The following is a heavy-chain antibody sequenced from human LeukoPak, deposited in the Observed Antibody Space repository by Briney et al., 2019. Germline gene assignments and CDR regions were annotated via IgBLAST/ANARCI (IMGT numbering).Heavy chain of an antibody. Sequence: PSQTLSLTCTVSGGSISSGSYYWSWIRQPAGKGLEWIGRIYTSGSTNYNPSLKSRVTISVDTSKNQFSLKLSSVTAADTAVYYCARWRGYDILDYWGQGTLVTVSS. CDR1: GGSISSGSYY. CDR3: ARWRGYDILDY. D-gene: IGHD5-12*01. J-gene: IGHJ4*02. V-gene: IGHV4-61*02. CDR2: IYTSGST.